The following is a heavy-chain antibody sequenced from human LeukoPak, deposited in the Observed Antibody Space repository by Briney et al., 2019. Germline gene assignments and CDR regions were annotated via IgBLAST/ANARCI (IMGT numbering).Heavy chain of an antibody. CDR1: GFTFSSFA. Sequence: GGSPRLSCAASGFTFSSFAMHWVRQAPAKGLEWEAVISYDGTKKYYADSVKGRFTISRDNSNNTLYLQMNSLRAEDTAVYYCARAYCSSTSCHAPGYWGQGTLVTVSS. CDR3: ARAYCSSTSCHAPGY. V-gene: IGHV3-30*04. D-gene: IGHD2-2*01. CDR2: ISYDGTKK. J-gene: IGHJ4*02.